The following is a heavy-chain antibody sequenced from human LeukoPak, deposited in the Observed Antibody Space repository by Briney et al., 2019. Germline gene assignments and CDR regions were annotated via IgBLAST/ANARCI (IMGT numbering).Heavy chain of an antibody. V-gene: IGHV4-59*01. Sequence: PSLTLSLTCTVSGASINDYYWNWIRQPPGKGLEWIGYIPYSGSTSFNPSLKSRVTISLDTSKRQFSLNVSSVTAADTAVYYCARFGGYTSGGQFDPWGRGTLVTVSS. D-gene: IGHD5-12*01. CDR1: GASINDYY. CDR3: ARFGGYTSGGQFDP. CDR2: IPYSGST. J-gene: IGHJ5*02.